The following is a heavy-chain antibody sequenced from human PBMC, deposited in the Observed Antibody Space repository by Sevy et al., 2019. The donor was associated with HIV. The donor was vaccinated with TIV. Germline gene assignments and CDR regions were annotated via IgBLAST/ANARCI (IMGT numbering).Heavy chain of an antibody. D-gene: IGHD3-10*01. J-gene: IGHJ4*02. Sequence: SETLSLTCTVSGGSVSSGSYYWSWIRQPPGKGLEWIGYIYYSGSTNYHPSLKSRVTISVDTSKNQFSLKLSSVTAADTAVYYCARVEARGFDYWGQGTLVTVSS. CDR2: IYYSGST. V-gene: IGHV4-61*01. CDR3: ARVEARGFDY. CDR1: GGSVSSGSYY.